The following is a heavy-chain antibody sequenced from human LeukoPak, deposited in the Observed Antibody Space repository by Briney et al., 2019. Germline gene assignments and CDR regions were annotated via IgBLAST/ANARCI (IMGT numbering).Heavy chain of an antibody. CDR3: AKDRARYYYDSSGLNAFDI. Sequence: GGSLRLSCAASGFTLDDYAMHWVRHAPGKGLEWVSGISWNSGSIGYADSVKGRFTISRDNAKNSLYLQMNSLRAEDMALYYCAKDRARYYYDSSGLNAFDIWGQGTMVTVSS. V-gene: IGHV3-9*03. D-gene: IGHD3-22*01. CDR1: GFTLDDYA. J-gene: IGHJ3*02. CDR2: ISWNSGSI.